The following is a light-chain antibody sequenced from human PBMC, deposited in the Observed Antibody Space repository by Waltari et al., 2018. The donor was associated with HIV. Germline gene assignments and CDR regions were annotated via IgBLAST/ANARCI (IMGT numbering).Light chain of an antibody. CDR3: QQSYRSLT. V-gene: IGKV1-39*01. CDR1: HNIITY. CDR2: AAS. J-gene: IGKJ3*01. Sequence: DIQMTKSPSSLSASLGTRIVITCRASHNIITYVNWYQQKPGRAPDLLIYAASTLRSGVPSRFSGSGSGTDFTLTISSLQPDDFATYYCQQSYRSLTFGPGTKVDV.